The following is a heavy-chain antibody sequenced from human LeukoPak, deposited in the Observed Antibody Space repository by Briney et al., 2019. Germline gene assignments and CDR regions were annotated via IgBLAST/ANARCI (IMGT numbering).Heavy chain of an antibody. CDR3: ARGSNKAYAGMNAFDI. CDR1: GFTFSSYA. J-gene: IGHJ3*02. CDR2: ISYDGSNK. D-gene: IGHD2-2*01. V-gene: IGHV3-30*04. Sequence: GGSLRLSCAASGFTFSSYAMHWVRQAPGKGLEWVAVISYDGSNKYYADSVKGRFTISRDNSKNTLYLQMNSLRAEDTAVYYCARGSNKAYAGMNAFDIWGQGTMVTVSS.